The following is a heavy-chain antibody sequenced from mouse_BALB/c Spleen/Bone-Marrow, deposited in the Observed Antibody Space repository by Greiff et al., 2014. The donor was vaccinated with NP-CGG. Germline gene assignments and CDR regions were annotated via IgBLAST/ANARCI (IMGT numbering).Heavy chain of an antibody. V-gene: IGHV5-9-3*01. J-gene: IGHJ1*01. CDR3: ARPRMITTSFDV. CDR1: GFTFSTYA. CDR2: INSGGTYI. D-gene: IGHD2-4*01. Sequence: VQLKGAGGGLVEPGGSLKLSCAASGFTFSTYALYWGRQTPEKRLEWGATINSGGTYIYYADSVKGRFTISRDNAKNTLYLQMSSLRSEDTAMFYCARPRMITTSFDVWGAGTTVTVSS.